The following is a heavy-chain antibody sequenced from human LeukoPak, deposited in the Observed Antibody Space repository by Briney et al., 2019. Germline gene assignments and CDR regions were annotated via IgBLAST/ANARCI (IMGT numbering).Heavy chain of an antibody. V-gene: IGHV3-23*01. Sequence: GGSLRLSCAAYGFTFSSYAMSWVRQAPGKGLEWVSAISGSGGSTYYADSVKGRFTISRDNSKNTLYLQMNSLRAEDTAVYYCAKFLPTHIVVANYYFDYWGQGTLVTVSS. CDR2: ISGSGGST. CDR1: GFTFSSYA. CDR3: AKFLPTHIVVANYYFDY. D-gene: IGHD2-21*01. J-gene: IGHJ4*02.